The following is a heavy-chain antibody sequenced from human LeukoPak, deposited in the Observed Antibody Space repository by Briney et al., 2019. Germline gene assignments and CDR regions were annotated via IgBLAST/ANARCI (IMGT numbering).Heavy chain of an antibody. D-gene: IGHD2-15*01. J-gene: IGHJ3*02. Sequence: GRSLRLSCAASGFTFDDYAMHWVRQAPGKGLEWVSVISWNSDNIDYADSVKGRFTISRDNAKNSLYLQMNSLRAEDTALYYCAKEEDTVDNAFDIWGQGTMVTVSS. CDR2: ISWNSDNI. CDR3: AKEEDTVDNAFDI. CDR1: GFTFDDYA. V-gene: IGHV3-9*01.